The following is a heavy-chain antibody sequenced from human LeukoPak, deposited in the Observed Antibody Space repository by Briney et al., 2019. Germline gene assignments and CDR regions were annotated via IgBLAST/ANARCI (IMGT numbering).Heavy chain of an antibody. CDR2: ISYDGTDK. V-gene: IGHV3-30*18. CDR3: AKENYDFSHYFDY. Sequence: GSLRLSCVVSGFTVSNNYMKWVRQAPGKGLEWVAVISYDGTDKYFADSVKGRFTISRDNSKNTLYLQMNSLRAEDTAVYYCAKENYDFSHYFDYWGQGTLVTVSS. CDR1: GFTVSNNY. J-gene: IGHJ4*02. D-gene: IGHD3-3*01.